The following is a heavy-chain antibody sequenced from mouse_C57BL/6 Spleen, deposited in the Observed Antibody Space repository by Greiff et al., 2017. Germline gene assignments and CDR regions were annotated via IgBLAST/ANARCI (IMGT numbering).Heavy chain of an antibody. V-gene: IGHV1-19*01. D-gene: IGHD2-1*01. CDR2: INPYNGGT. Sequence: VQLQQSGPVLVKPGASVKMSCKASGYTFTDYYMNWVKQSHGKSLEWIGVINPYNGGTSYNQKFKGKATLTVDKSSSTAYLELNSLTSEHSAVYYCARKIYYGNDYYAMDYWGQGTSVTVSS. CDR3: ARKIYYGNDYYAMDY. CDR1: GYTFTDYY. J-gene: IGHJ4*01.